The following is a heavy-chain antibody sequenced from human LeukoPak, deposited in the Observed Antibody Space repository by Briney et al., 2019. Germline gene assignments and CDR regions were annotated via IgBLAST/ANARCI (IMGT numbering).Heavy chain of an antibody. V-gene: IGHV3-21*01. Sequence: GGSLRLSCAASGFTFSSYSMNWVRQAPGKGLEWVSSISSSSSYIYYADSVKGRFTISRDNAKNSLYLQMNSLRAEDTAVYYCAKDSGYDCPAYMDVWGKGTTVTISS. CDR3: AKDSGYDCPAYMDV. CDR2: ISSSSSYI. D-gene: IGHD5-12*01. J-gene: IGHJ6*03. CDR1: GFTFSSYS.